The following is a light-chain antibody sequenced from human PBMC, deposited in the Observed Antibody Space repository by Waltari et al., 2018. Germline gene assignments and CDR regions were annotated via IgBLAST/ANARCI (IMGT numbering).Light chain of an antibody. V-gene: IGLV1-47*01. Sequence: QSVLTQPPSASGTPGQRVTISCSGSHSHIGSNYVIWYQQLPGTAPKLLIYKDSQRPSGVPDRFSGSKSGTSASLAISGLRSEDEADYYCAAWDDSLSGPIFATGTKVTV. J-gene: IGLJ1*01. CDR2: KDS. CDR3: AAWDDSLSGPI. CDR1: HSHIGSNY.